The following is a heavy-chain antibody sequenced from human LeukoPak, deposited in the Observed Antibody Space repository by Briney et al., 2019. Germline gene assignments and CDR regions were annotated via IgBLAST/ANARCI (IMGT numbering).Heavy chain of an antibody. V-gene: IGHV2-5*01. CDR2: IYWNDDK. CDR1: GFSLSTSGVG. J-gene: IGHJ4*02. Sequence: SGPTLVNPTQTLTLTCTFSGFSLSTSGVGVVWIRQPPGKALEWLALIYWNDDKRYSPSLKSRLTITKDTSKNQVVLTMTNMDPVDTATYYCARDSIYGSGSYYLISFDYWGQGTLVTVSS. D-gene: IGHD3-10*01. CDR3: ARDSIYGSGSYYLISFDY.